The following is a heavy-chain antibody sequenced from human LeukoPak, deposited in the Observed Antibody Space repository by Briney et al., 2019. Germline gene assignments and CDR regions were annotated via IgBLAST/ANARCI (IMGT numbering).Heavy chain of an antibody. CDR2: FDPEDGET. CDR1: GYTLTELS. CDR3: ATEPISSSHYYYYGMDV. V-gene: IGHV1-24*01. D-gene: IGHD6-6*01. J-gene: IGHJ6*02. Sequence: GASVKVSCKVSGYTLTELSMHWVRQAPGKGLEWMGGFDPEDGETIYARKFQGRVTMTEDTSTDTAYMELSSLRSEDTAVYYCATEPISSSHYYYYGMDVWGQGTTVTVSS.